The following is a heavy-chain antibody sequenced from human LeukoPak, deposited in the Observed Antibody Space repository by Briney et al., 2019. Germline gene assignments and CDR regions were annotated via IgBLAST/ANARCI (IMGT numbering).Heavy chain of an antibody. CDR2: ISYDGSNK. J-gene: IGHJ1*01. V-gene: IGHV3-30-3*01. CDR3: ARGIAVAAADGAEYFQH. D-gene: IGHD6-13*01. Sequence: GRSLRLSCAASGFTFSSYAMHWVRQAPGKGLEWVAVISYDGSNKYYADSVKGRFTISRDNSKNTLYLQMNSLRAEDTAVYYCARGIAVAAADGAEYFQHWGQGTLVTVSS. CDR1: GFTFSSYA.